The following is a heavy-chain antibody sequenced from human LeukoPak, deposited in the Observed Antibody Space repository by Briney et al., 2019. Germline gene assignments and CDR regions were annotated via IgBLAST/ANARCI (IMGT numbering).Heavy chain of an antibody. D-gene: IGHD3-10*01. V-gene: IGHV3-30*02. CDR3: AKDGTYYYGSGSFDY. Sequence: GGSLRLSCAASGFTFSSYGMHWVRQAPGKGLEWVAFIRYDGSNKYYADSVKGRFTISRDNSKNTLYLQMNSLRAEDTAVYYCAKDGTYYYGSGSFDYWGQGTLVTVSS. CDR1: GFTFSSYG. J-gene: IGHJ4*02. CDR2: IRYDGSNK.